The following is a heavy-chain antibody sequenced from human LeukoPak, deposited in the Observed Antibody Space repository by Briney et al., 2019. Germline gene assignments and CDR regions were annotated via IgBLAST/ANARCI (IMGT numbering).Heavy chain of an antibody. Sequence: GGSLRLSCTGSGVTFEDYYLSWIRQAPGKGLEWISYVSSTGGDKFYADPVKGRFTISRDNARNSLYMEMNDLIAEDTAFYYCARGENGSFDHWGQGTLVIVS. J-gene: IGHJ4*02. CDR1: GVTFEDYY. CDR3: ARGENGSFDH. D-gene: IGHD3-10*01. CDR2: VSSTGGDK. V-gene: IGHV3-11*01.